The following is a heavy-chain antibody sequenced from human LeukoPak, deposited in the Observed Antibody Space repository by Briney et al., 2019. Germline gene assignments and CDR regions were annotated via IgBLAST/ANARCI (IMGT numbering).Heavy chain of an antibody. V-gene: IGHV1-2*02. CDR3: ARDLPQEGGV. J-gene: IGHJ4*02. CDR1: GYTFTSYY. CDR2: INPNSGDT. D-gene: IGHD3-16*01. Sequence: GASVKVSCKASGYTFTSYYIHWVRQAPGQGLEWMGWINPNSGDTNYAQKFQGRVTMARDTSISTAYMELSRLRSDDTAVYYCARDLPQEGGVWGQGTLVTVSS.